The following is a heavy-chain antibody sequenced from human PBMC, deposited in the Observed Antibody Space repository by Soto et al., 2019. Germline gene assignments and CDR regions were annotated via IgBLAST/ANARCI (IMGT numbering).Heavy chain of an antibody. D-gene: IGHD3-22*01. CDR1: GGSISSGDYH. CDR2: IYYSGST. J-gene: IGHJ4*02. CDR3: ARVPYYDSTFDY. V-gene: IGHV4-30-4*01. Sequence: PSETLSLTCTVSGGSISSGDYHWSWIRQPPGKGLEWIGYIYYSGSTYHNPSLKSRVTISVDTSKNQFSLKLSSVTAADTAVYYCARVPYYDSTFDYWGQGTLVTVSS.